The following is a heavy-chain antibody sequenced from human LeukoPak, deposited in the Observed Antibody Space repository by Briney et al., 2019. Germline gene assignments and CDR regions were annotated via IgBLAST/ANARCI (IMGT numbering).Heavy chain of an antibody. V-gene: IGHV3-11*04. CDR3: ARMITYYYDSSGYPFDY. J-gene: IGHJ4*02. CDR1: GFTFSDYY. D-gene: IGHD3-22*01. CDR2: ISSSGSTI. Sequence: GGSLRLSCAASGFTFSDYYMSWIRQAPGKGLEWVSYISSSGSTIYYADSVKGRFTISRDNAKNSLYLQMNSLRAEDTAVYYCARMITYYYDSSGYPFDYWGQGTLVTVSS.